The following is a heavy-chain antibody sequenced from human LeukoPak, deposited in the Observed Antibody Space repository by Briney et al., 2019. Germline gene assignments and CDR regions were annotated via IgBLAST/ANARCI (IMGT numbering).Heavy chain of an antibody. J-gene: IGHJ5*02. Sequence: GGSLRLSCAASGFTFSNYAMSWVRQAPGKGLEWVSGISGSDSTYYADSVKGRFTISRDNAQTSLYLQMNSLRAEDTAVYYCARASNPWLQLTWGQGTLVTVSS. V-gene: IGHV3-23*01. CDR2: ISGSDST. CDR3: ARASNPWLQLT. CDR1: GFTFSNYA. D-gene: IGHD5-24*01.